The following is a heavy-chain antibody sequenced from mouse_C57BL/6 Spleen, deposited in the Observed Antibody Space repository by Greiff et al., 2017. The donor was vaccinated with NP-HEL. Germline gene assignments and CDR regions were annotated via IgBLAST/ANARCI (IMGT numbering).Heavy chain of an antibody. CDR3: ARYHLYSNYVGYAMDY. CDR1: GFTFTDYY. CDR2: IRNKANGYTT. Sequence: EVKVEESGGGLVQPGGSLSLSCAASGFTFTDYYMSWVRQSPGKALEWLGFIRNKANGYTTEYSASVKGRFTISRDNSQSILYLKMNALRAEDSATYYCARYHLYSNYVGYAMDYWGQGTSVTVSS. J-gene: IGHJ4*01. D-gene: IGHD2-5*01. V-gene: IGHV7-3*01.